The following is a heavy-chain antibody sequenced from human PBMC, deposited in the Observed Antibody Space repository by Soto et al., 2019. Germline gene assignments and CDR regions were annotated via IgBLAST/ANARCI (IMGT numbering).Heavy chain of an antibody. V-gene: IGHV4-59*01. CDR2: IYYSGST. J-gene: IGHJ4*02. CDR1: GGSISSYY. Sequence: SGTLSLTWTVSGGSISSYYWSWIRQPPGKGLEWIGYIYYSGSTNYNPSLKSRVTISVDTSKNQFSLKLSPVTAADTAVYYCARVRVLYYDFWSGYFPGMFDYWGQGTLVTVSS. CDR3: ARVRVLYYDFWSGYFPGMFDY. D-gene: IGHD3-3*01.